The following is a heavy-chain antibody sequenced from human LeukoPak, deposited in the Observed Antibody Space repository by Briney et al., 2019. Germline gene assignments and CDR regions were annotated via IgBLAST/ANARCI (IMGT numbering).Heavy chain of an antibody. Sequence: SVKVSCKASGYTFSSGYYLHWVRQAPGQGLEWMGWINPNNGDTNYAQKFQGRVTMTRDTSISTAYMELRRLRSDDAAVYFCARGAYYNFWSGFYYSPHFDYWGQGTLVTVSS. V-gene: IGHV1-2*02. CDR2: INPNNGDT. J-gene: IGHJ4*02. CDR3: ARGAYYNFWSGFYYSPHFDY. D-gene: IGHD3-3*01. CDR1: GYTFSSGYY.